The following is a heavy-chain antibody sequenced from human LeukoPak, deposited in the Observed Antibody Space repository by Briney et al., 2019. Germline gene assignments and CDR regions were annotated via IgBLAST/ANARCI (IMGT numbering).Heavy chain of an antibody. CDR1: GFTFSSYA. V-gene: IGHV3-23*01. J-gene: IGHJ4*02. CDR2: ISGSGGST. CDR3: AKFDSSGYPRAPLGY. Sequence: GGSLRLSCAASGFTFSSYAMSWVRQAPGKGLEWVSAISGSGGSTSYADSVKGRFNISRDNSKNTLYLQMNSLRAEDTAVYYCAKFDSSGYPRAPLGYWGQGTLVTVSS. D-gene: IGHD3-22*01.